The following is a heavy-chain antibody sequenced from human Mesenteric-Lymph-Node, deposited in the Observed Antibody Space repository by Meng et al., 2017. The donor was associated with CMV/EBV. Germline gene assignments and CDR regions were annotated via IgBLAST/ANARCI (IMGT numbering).Heavy chain of an antibody. D-gene: IGHD2-2*01. CDR2: INSDGSST. Sequence: GESLKISCAASGFTFSSYSMHWVRQAPGKGLVWVSRINSDGSSTSYADSVKGRFTISRDNAKNTLYLQMNSLRAEDTAVYYCASLNLGYCSSTSCSTYALDIWGQGTMVTVSS. CDR3: ASLNLGYCSSTSCSTYALDI. J-gene: IGHJ3*02. CDR1: GFTFSSYS. V-gene: IGHV3-74*01.